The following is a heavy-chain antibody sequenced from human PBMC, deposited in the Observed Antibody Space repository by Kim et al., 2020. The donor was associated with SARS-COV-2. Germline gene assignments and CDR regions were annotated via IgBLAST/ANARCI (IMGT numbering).Heavy chain of an antibody. Sequence: SVKVSCKASGGTFSSYAISWVRQAPGQGLEWMGGIIPIFGTANYAQKFQGRVTITADESTSTAYMELSSLRSEDTAVYYCARGWVPDATLGYCSGGSCYQFDYWGQGTLVTVSS. CDR2: IIPIFGTA. CDR1: GGTFSSYA. CDR3: ARGWVPDATLGYCSGGSCYQFDY. V-gene: IGHV1-69*13. D-gene: IGHD2-15*01. J-gene: IGHJ4*02.